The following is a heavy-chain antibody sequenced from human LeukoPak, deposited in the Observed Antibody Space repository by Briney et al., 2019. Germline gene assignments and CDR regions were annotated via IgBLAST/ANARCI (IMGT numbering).Heavy chain of an antibody. CDR2: ISWNSGSI. V-gene: IGHV3-9*03. CDR1: GFTFDDYA. J-gene: IGHJ3*02. Sequence: HPGRSLRLSCAASGFTFDDYAMHWVRQAPGKGLEWVSGISWNSGSIGYADSVKGRFTISRDNAKNSLYLQINSLRAEDMALYYCAKDRGSGSYYAYDAFDIWGQGTMVTVSS. CDR3: AKDRGSGSYYAYDAFDI. D-gene: IGHD3-10*01.